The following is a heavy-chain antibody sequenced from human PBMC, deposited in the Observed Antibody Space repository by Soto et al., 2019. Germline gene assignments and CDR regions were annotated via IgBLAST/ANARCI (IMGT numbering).Heavy chain of an antibody. V-gene: IGHV1-69*01. CDR1: GGTFSNYG. Sequence: QVQLVQSGAEVKKPGSSVKVSCKASGGTFSNYGVSWVRQAPGHGLEWMGGIIPFFGTTNYAQKFQGRLTITADESTGTAYMELNRLMPADTAVYFCARAAQTRNDWIDLGNWFDPWGQGTLVTVSS. J-gene: IGHJ5*02. D-gene: IGHD1-1*01. CDR3: ARAAQTRNDWIDLGNWFDP. CDR2: IIPFFGTT.